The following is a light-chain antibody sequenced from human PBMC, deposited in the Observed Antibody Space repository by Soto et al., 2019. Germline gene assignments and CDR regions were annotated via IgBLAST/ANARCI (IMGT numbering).Light chain of an antibody. CDR3: SSYTSSSTRV. CDR2: DVS. CDR1: SCDVGGYNY. Sequence: QSALTQPASASGSPGQSVTISCTGTSCDVGGYNYVSWYQQHPGKAPKLMIYDVSNRPPGVSNRFSGSKSGNTASLTISGLQAEDEADYCCSSYTSSSTRVFGGGTKLTVL. J-gene: IGLJ2*01. V-gene: IGLV2-14*01.